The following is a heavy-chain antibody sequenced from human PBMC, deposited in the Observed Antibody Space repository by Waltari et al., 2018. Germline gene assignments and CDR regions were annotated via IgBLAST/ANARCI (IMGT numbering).Heavy chain of an antibody. V-gene: IGHV3-23*03. CDR3: AKVGSHDEDY. Sequence: EVQLLESGGGLVQPGGSLRLSCAAAGFTFSSYSMSCVRQAPGKGLEWVSVIYSGGSTYYADSVKGRFTISRDNSKNTLYLQMNSLRAEDTAVYYCAKVGSHDEDYWGQGTLVTVSS. CDR2: IYSGGST. D-gene: IGHD3-10*01. CDR1: GFTFSSYS. J-gene: IGHJ4*02.